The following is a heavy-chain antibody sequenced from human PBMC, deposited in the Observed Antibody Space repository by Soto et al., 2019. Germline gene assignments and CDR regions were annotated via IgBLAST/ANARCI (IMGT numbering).Heavy chain of an antibody. D-gene: IGHD5-18*01. J-gene: IGHJ6*02. Sequence: QVQLQESGPGLVKPSQTLSLTCPVSGGSISSGGYYWSWIRQHPGKGLEWMGYIYYSGSTYYNPSLKSRVTISVDTSKNQFALKLSSVTAADTAVYYCARGKDSYGYGRAYYYYYGMDVWGQGTTVTVSS. CDR3: ARGKDSYGYGRAYYYYYGMDV. CDR1: GGSISSGGYY. V-gene: IGHV4-31*03. CDR2: IYYSGST.